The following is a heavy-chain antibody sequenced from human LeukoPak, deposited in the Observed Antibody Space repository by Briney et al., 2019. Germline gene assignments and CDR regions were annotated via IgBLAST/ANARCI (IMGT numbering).Heavy chain of an antibody. Sequence: PGGSLRLSCAASGFTLSSYWMHWVRQAPGKGLVWVSRINRDGSRTSYADSVKGRFTISRDNAKNTLYLQMTSLRAEGTAMYYCARDRDDSSGYSFDYWGQGTLVTVSS. V-gene: IGHV3-74*01. CDR2: INRDGSRT. CDR3: ARDRDDSSGYSFDY. D-gene: IGHD3-22*01. J-gene: IGHJ4*02. CDR1: GFTLSSYW.